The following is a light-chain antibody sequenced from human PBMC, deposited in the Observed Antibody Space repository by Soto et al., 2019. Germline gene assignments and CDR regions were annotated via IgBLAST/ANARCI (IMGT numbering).Light chain of an antibody. Sequence: LTQPASVSGSPGQSITISCTGTSSDIGRYNFVSWYQQHPGKAPKLLVYEVTNRPSGVSNRFSGSKSGNTASLTIFGLQTEDEADYYCSSYTSVTTFVVFGTGTKVTVL. CDR3: SSYTSVTTFVV. V-gene: IGLV2-14*01. CDR1: SSDIGRYNF. CDR2: EVT. J-gene: IGLJ1*01.